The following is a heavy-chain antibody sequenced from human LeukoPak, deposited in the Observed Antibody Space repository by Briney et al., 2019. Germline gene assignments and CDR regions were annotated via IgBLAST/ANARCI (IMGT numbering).Heavy chain of an antibody. V-gene: IGHV4-4*09. CDR1: GGSISGYY. CDR2: IYISGRT. D-gene: IGHD6-13*01. Sequence: PSETLSLTCSVSGGSISGYYWSWIRQPPGKGLEWIGYIYISGRTDYNPSLKSRVTISEDTSKNQISLNLRSVTAADTAVYYCARHDGSGWSYWGPGTLVTVSA. CDR3: ARHDGSGWSY. J-gene: IGHJ4*02.